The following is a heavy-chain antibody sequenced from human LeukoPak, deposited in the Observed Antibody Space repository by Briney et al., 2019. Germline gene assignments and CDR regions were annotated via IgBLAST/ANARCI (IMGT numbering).Heavy chain of an antibody. Sequence: GDSLKISCKASGYTFVNCWIGWVRQMPGKGLEWMGIIYPGDSDARYSPSFEGQVTISVDKSISTAYLQWSSLRASDTATYYCARHPYTSSCTIPECYRWFDPWGQGTLVTVSS. J-gene: IGHJ5*02. CDR2: IYPGDSDA. D-gene: IGHD2-8*01. V-gene: IGHV5-51*01. CDR1: GYTFVNCW. CDR3: ARHPYTSSCTIPECYRWFDP.